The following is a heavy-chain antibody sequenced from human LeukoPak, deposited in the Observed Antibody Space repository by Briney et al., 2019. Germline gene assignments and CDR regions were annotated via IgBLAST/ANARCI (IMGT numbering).Heavy chain of an antibody. CDR3: ARDLGATGTFDI. J-gene: IGHJ3*02. D-gene: IGHD5-12*01. Sequence: GGSLRLSCAASGFTFITYTMNWVRQDPGKGLEWVSSISSSSSYIYFADSLKGRFTISRDDAKNSLYLQMNSLRAEDTAVYYCARDLGATGTFDIWGQGTMVTVSS. CDR1: GFTFITYT. CDR2: ISSSSSYI. V-gene: IGHV3-21*01.